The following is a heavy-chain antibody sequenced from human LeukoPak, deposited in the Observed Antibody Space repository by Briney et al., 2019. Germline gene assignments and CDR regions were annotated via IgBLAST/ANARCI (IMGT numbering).Heavy chain of an antibody. CDR2: IIPIFGTA. J-gene: IGHJ4*02. CDR1: GGTFSSYA. Sequence: ASVNVSCKASGGTFSSYAMTWVRQAPGQGLEWMGGIIPIFGTANYAQKFQGRVTITTDESTNTAYMELSSLRSEDTAVYYCARVEGYDILTGPFDYWGQGTLVTVSS. V-gene: IGHV1-69*05. CDR3: ARVEGYDILTGPFDY. D-gene: IGHD3-9*01.